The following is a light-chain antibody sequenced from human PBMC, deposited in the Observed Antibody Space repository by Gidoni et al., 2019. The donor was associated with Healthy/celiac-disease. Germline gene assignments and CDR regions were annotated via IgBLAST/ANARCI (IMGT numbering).Light chain of an antibody. CDR2: GAS. V-gene: IGKV3-20*01. Sequence: EIVLTQSPGTLSLSPGERATLSCRASQSVSSSYLAWYQQKPGQAPRLLIYGASSRATGISDRFSGIGSVTDFTLTISRLEPEDFAVYYCQQYGSSPRTFGQGTKLEIK. CDR1: QSVSSSY. CDR3: QQYGSSPRT. J-gene: IGKJ2*01.